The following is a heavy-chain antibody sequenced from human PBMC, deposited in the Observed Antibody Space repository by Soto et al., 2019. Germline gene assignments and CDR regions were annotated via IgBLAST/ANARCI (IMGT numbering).Heavy chain of an antibody. CDR3: ARAPRYFSATSSFSSDTWFDR. D-gene: IGHD2-2*01. J-gene: IGHJ5*02. CDR2: ISSYNGNT. Sequence: ASVKVSCKASGYTFTSYGISWVRQAPGQGLEWMGWISSYNGNTNYAQKVQGRVTMTTDKSTSTTYMELSSLRSDDTAVYYCARAPRYFSATSSFSSDTWFDRWGQGTLVTVSS. V-gene: IGHV1-18*04. CDR1: GYTFTSYG.